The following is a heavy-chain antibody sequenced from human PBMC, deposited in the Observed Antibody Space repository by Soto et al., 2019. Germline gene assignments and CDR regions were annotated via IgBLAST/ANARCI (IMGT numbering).Heavy chain of an antibody. CDR3: AREDSSILSGDWFDP. J-gene: IGHJ5*02. CDR2: INHSGST. CDR1: GFTFSSYW. V-gene: IGHV4-34*01. Sequence: GSLRLSCAASGFTFSSYWMSWVRQAPGKGLEWIGEINHSGSTNYNPSLKSRVTISVDTSKNQFSLKLSSVTAADTAVYYCAREDSSILSGDWFDPWGQGTLVTVSS. D-gene: IGHD6-13*01.